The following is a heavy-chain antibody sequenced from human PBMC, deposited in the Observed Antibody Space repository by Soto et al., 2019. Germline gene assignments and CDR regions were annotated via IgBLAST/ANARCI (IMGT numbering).Heavy chain of an antibody. J-gene: IGHJ6*02. CDR2: INPTTGLT. CDR1: GYAFSNNF. V-gene: IGHV1-46*01. CDR3: ARALRNGYFYGMDI. Sequence: PVASVKVSCKASGYAFSNNFMHWVRQAPAQGLEWMGVINPTTGLTSNAQKFQGRITMTSDTSSSTAYMELSSLRSEDTAVYYCARALRNGYFYGMDIWGQGTTVTVSS. D-gene: IGHD2-8*01.